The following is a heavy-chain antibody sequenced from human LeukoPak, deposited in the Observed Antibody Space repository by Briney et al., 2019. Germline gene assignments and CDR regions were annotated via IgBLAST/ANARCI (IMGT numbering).Heavy chain of an antibody. Sequence: GGSLRLSCAVSGFTFTNYGMLWVRQAPGKGLEWVAFIRYDGSHNYYADSVKGRFTNSRDISKNTLFLQMNSLRPEDTAVYYCAKDKGGARIYFDSWGQGTLVTVSS. V-gene: IGHV3-30*02. CDR3: AKDKGGARIYFDS. CDR2: IRYDGSHN. J-gene: IGHJ4*02. D-gene: IGHD1-26*01. CDR1: GFTFTNYG.